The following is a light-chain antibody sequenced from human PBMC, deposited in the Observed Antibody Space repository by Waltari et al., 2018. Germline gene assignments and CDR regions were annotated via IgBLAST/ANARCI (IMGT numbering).Light chain of an antibody. CDR1: QSLSMSL. CDR3: QQYGSSVMYT. V-gene: IGKV3-20*01. Sequence: RASQSLSMSLIALYLHKPGQAHRLLIVGASGRATGIPDRFSGSGSGTDFNLTISRVEPEDFAVYYCQQYGSSVMYTFGQGTKLEIK. CDR2: GAS. J-gene: IGKJ2*01.